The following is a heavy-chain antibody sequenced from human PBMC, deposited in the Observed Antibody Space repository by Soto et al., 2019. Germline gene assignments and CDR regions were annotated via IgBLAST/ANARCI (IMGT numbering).Heavy chain of an antibody. CDR3: ARDQGYYDSSGYCDAFDI. D-gene: IGHD3-22*01. V-gene: IGHV4-31*03. J-gene: IGHJ3*02. CDR1: GGSISSGGYY. Sequence: PSETLSLTCTVSGGSISSGGYYWSWIRQHPGKGLEWIGYIYYSGSTYYNPSLKSRVTISVDTSKNQFSLKLSSVTAADTAVYYCARDQGYYDSSGYCDAFDIWGQGTMVTVSS. CDR2: IYYSGST.